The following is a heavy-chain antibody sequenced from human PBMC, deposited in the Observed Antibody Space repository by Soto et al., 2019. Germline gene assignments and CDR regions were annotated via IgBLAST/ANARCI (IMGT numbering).Heavy chain of an antibody. CDR1: GGSISSGGYY. CDR2: TYYSGNP. J-gene: IGHJ4*02. CDR3: ATNSDVLTPFDY. Sequence: QVQLQESGPGLVEPSQTLSLTCTVSGGSISSGGYYCNWIRHLPGKGLEWIGYTYYSGNPYSIPSLNSRISMSVDTPMNQFSLKLKSVTAADTAVYYCATNSDVLTPFDYWGQGTLVTVSS. D-gene: IGHD3-9*01. V-gene: IGHV4-31*03.